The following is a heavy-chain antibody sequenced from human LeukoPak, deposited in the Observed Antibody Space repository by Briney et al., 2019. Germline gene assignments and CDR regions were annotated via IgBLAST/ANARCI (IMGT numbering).Heavy chain of an antibody. CDR2: ISSSSSTI. D-gene: IGHD3-22*01. V-gene: IGHV3-48*04. Sequence: GGSLRLSCAASGFTFSSYSMNWVRQAPGKGLEWVPYISSSSSTIYYADSVKGRFTISRDNAKNSLYLQMNSLRAEDTAVYYCARGNYYDIPDAFDIWGQGTMVTVSS. CDR1: GFTFSSYS. CDR3: ARGNYYDIPDAFDI. J-gene: IGHJ3*02.